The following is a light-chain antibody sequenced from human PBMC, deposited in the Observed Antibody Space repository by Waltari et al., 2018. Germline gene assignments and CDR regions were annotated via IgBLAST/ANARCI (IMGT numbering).Light chain of an antibody. J-gene: IGLJ1*01. Sequence: QSVLTQAPSASGTPGQRVTISCSVSSSSIGSNLVCWYQQLPGTAPKLLIYRNDQRPSGVPDRISGSKAGTSASLTISGLQPDDDGDYYCSAWDDGLGGPVFGTGTRVTVL. CDR3: SAWDDGLGGPV. CDR2: RND. CDR1: SSSIGSNL. V-gene: IGLV1-47*01.